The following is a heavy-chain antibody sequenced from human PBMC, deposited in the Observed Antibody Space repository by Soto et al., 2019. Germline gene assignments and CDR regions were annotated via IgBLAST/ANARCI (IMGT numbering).Heavy chain of an antibody. J-gene: IGHJ4*02. CDR1: GYTFTDLY. D-gene: IGHD3-10*01. CDR2: VDPRSGDR. Sequence: QVQLVQSGAELKKPGASVRVSCKPSGYTFTDLYIHWVRQAPGQGLEWMGWVDPRSGDRRNTQKFQGRVTMSRDTSTSTVDMELHSLTSDDTAVYYCARANYGPLDYWGQGTLVTVSS. V-gene: IGHV1-2*02. CDR3: ARANYGPLDY.